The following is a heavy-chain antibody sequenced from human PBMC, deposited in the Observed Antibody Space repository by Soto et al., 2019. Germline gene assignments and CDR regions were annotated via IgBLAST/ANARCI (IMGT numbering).Heavy chain of an antibody. CDR2: ISTYNGNT. V-gene: IGHV1-18*01. J-gene: IGHJ4*02. D-gene: IGHD3-22*01. CDR3: ARGYYDSSGPFDY. Sequence: QVQLVQSGAEVKKPGASVKVSCKASGYTLTSHGISWVRQAPGQGLEWMGWISTYNGNTKYAQKFQERVTMTADTSTNTAHMELRSLRSDVTAMYYCARGYYDSSGPFDYWGQGTLVTVSS. CDR1: GYTLTSHG.